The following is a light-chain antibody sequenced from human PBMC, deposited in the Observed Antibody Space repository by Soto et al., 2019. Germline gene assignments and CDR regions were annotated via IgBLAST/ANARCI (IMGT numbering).Light chain of an antibody. Sequence: EIVLTQSPGTLSLSLGERATLSCRASQSVPGSYLAWFQQRPGQAPRLLIHRASSRATGIPDRFSGSGSGTDFTLTISRLEPEDFEVYYCQQYTSHQWTLGKGTKVETK. CDR1: QSVPGSY. V-gene: IGKV3-20*01. CDR3: QQYTSHQWT. CDR2: RAS. J-gene: IGKJ1*01.